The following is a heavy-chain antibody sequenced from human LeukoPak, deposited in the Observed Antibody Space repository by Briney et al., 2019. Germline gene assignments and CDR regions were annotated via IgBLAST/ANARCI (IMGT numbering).Heavy chain of an antibody. CDR3: ARIDLGDDAFDI. CDR1: GGSFSGYY. J-gene: IGHJ3*02. V-gene: IGHV4-34*01. CDR2: INHSGST. Sequence: SETLSLTCAVYGGSFSGYYWSWIRQPPGKGLEWIGEINHSGSTNYNPSLKSRVTISVDTSKNQFSLKLSSVTAADTAVYYCARIDLGDDAFDIRGQGTMVTVSS.